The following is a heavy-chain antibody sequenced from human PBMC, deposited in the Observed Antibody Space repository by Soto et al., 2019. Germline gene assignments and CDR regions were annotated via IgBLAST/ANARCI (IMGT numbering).Heavy chain of an antibody. CDR1: GGSISSGGYY. Sequence: PSETLSLTCTVSGGSISSGGYYWSWIRQHPGKGLEWIGYIYYSGSTYYNPSLKSRVTISVDTSKNQFSLKLSSVTAADTAVYYCAREKRGAAGTSYYFDEWGQGTLVTVSS. D-gene: IGHD6-13*01. J-gene: IGHJ4*02. V-gene: IGHV4-31*03. CDR2: IYYSGST. CDR3: AREKRGAAGTSYYFDE.